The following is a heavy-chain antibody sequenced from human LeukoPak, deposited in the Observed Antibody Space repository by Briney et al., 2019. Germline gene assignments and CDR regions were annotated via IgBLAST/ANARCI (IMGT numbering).Heavy chain of an antibody. D-gene: IGHD1-26*01. Sequence: NPSETLSLTCVAYGGSFSGYYWSWIRQPPGKGLEWIGEINHSGSTNYNPSLKSRVTISVDTSKNQFSLKLSSVTAADTAVYYCARVGGSYYSGDDYWGQGTLVTVSS. CDR1: GGSFSGYY. CDR3: ARVGGSYYSGDDY. J-gene: IGHJ4*02. V-gene: IGHV4-34*01. CDR2: INHSGST.